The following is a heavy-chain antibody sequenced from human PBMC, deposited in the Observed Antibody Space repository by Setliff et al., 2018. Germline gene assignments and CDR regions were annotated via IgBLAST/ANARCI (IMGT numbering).Heavy chain of an antibody. J-gene: IGHJ3*02. Sequence: GASVKVSCKASGDTSTTYAIHWVRQAPGQGLEWMGWINAGNGNIRYSQNFQGRVTITRDTSASTAYMELSSLTSEDTAVYYCARSGYYDFWSGFLNDAFDIWGQGTRVTVSS. CDR2: INAGNGNI. V-gene: IGHV1-3*01. CDR1: GDTSTTYA. CDR3: ARSGYYDFWSGFLNDAFDI. D-gene: IGHD3-3*01.